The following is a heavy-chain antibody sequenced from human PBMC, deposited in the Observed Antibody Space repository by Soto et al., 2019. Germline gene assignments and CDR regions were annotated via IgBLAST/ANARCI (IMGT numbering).Heavy chain of an antibody. V-gene: IGHV1-18*01. CDR2: ISAYNGNT. CDR1: GYTFTSYG. CDR3: ARDHNPMYYYYYMDV. J-gene: IGHJ6*03. Sequence: QVPLVQSGAEVKKPGASVKVSCKASGYTFTSYGISWVRQAPGQGLEWIGWISAYNGNTNYAQKLQGRVTMTTDTSTSTAYMELRSLRSDDTAVYYCARDHNPMYYYYYMDVWGKGTTVTVSS.